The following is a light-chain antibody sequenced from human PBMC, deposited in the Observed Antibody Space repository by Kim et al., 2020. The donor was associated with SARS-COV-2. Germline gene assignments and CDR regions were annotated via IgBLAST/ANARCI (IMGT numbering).Light chain of an antibody. Sequence: LSGSPGESATLSCRASQMVGTNLAWYQQKPGQSPRLLIYGASTRATGVPGRFSGSGSGTEFTLTISSLQSEDFAVYYCQQYVSWMFGQGTKVDIK. CDR1: QMVGTN. J-gene: IGKJ1*01. CDR2: GAS. CDR3: QQYVSWM. V-gene: IGKV3-15*01.